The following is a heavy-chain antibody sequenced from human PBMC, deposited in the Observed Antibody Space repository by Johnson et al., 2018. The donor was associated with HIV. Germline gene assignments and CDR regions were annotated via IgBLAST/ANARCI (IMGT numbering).Heavy chain of an antibody. Sequence: QEQLVESGGGLVMPGGSLRVSCAASGFTFSDYYMAWIRQTPGKGLEWVSYITSSGATKYYADSVKGRFTISRDNTENLVYLQMHILSAEDTAVYYCARAPEVRGVDAFDIWGQGTVVTVSS. V-gene: IGHV3-11*04. J-gene: IGHJ3*02. CDR3: ARAPEVRGVDAFDI. D-gene: IGHD3-10*01. CDR2: ITSSGATK. CDR1: GFTFSDYY.